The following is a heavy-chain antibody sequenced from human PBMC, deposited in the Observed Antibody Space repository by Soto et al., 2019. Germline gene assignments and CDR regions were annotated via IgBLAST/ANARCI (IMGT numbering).Heavy chain of an antibody. CDR3: ARSPCSGGSCYFRFDY. J-gene: IGHJ4*02. CDR2: IYYSGST. V-gene: IGHV4-59*08. D-gene: IGHD2-15*01. CDR1: GGSISGYY. Sequence: SETLSLTCTVSGGSISGYYWSWIRQPPGKGLEWIGYIYYSGSTNYNPSLKSRVTISVDTSKNQFSLKLSSVTAADTAVYYCARSPCSGGSCYFRFDYWGQGTLVTVSS.